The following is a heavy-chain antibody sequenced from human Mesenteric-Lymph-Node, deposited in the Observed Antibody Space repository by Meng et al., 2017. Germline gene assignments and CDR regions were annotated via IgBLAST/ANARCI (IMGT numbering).Heavy chain of an antibody. V-gene: IGHV1-18*04. Sequence: VQWVQSGAEGKKPGASVKVSCKTSGYDFINYGISWVRQAPGQGLEWMGWISVYDGETKYIQKLEGRVSMTTDTSTNTAYLELRSLRSDDTAVYFCARNYIVGSTGFDYWGQGTLVTVSS. D-gene: IGHD1-26*01. CDR2: ISVYDGET. CDR1: GYDFINYG. CDR3: ARNYIVGSTGFDY. J-gene: IGHJ4*02.